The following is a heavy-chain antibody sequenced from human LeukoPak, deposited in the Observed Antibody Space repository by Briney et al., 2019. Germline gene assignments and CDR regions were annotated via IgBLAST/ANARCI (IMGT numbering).Heavy chain of an antibody. Sequence: LSLTCTVSGGSISSGSYYWGWIRQAPGKGLEWVAVISFDGNNKYYADSVKGRFTISRDSSKNTLYLQMNSLRAEDTAVYYCARDQSNRFDYWGQGTLVTVSS. CDR1: GGSISSGS. D-gene: IGHD4-11*01. CDR2: ISFDGNNK. J-gene: IGHJ4*02. CDR3: ARDQSNRFDY. V-gene: IGHV3-30*03.